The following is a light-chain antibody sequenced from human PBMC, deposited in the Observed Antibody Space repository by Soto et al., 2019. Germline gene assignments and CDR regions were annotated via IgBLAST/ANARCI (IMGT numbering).Light chain of an antibody. V-gene: IGKV3-20*01. Sequence: EIVLTQSPGTLSLSQGARATLSCRASQSVSSSYLAWYQQKPGQAPRLLIYGASSSATGIPDRFSGSGSETDFTLTISRLEPEDFAVDYCQQYGISSWTFGQGTKVEIK. CDR3: QQYGISSWT. CDR2: GAS. J-gene: IGKJ1*01. CDR1: QSVSSSY.